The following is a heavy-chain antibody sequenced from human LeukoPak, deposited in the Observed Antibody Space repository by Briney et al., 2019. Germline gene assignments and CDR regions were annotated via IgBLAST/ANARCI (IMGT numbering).Heavy chain of an antibody. CDR1: GFTFSTYW. CDR3: ARAGSFRFDY. V-gene: IGHV3-74*01. Sequence: GGSLRLSCAASGFTFSTYWIHWVRQAPGKGLVWVSRISTDGSTTNYADSVKGRFTISRDNAKNTLYLQMNDLRAEDTAVYYCARAGSFRFDYWGQGTLVTVSS. D-gene: IGHD3-10*01. CDR2: ISTDGSTT. J-gene: IGHJ4*02.